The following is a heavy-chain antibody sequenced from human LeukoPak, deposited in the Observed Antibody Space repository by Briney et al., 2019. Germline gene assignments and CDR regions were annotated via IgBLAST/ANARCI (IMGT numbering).Heavy chain of an antibody. D-gene: IGHD6-13*01. Sequence: GGSLRLSCAASGFIFSSYGLHWVRQAPGKGLEWVALISHDGSNIFYADSVKGRFTIFRDNSKNTLYLQMNSLRVEDTAIYYCARALGSSSWSFDYWGQGTLVTVSS. CDR2: ISHDGSNI. CDR1: GFIFSSYG. J-gene: IGHJ4*02. V-gene: IGHV3-30*03. CDR3: ARALGSSSWSFDY.